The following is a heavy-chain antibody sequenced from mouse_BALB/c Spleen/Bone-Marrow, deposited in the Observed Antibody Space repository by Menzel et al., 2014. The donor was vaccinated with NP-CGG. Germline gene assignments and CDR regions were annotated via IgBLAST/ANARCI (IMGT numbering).Heavy chain of an antibody. V-gene: IGHV1S56*01. CDR1: GYTFTSYY. D-gene: IGHD1-1*01. Sequence: VQLQQSGPELVKPGASVRISCKASGYTFTSYYIHWVKQRPGQGLEWIGWIYPGNVNTKYNEKFKGKATLTADKSSSTAYRQLSSLTSENSAVYFCARSPGSSPAWFAYWGQGTLVTVSA. CDR2: IYPGNVNT. J-gene: IGHJ3*01. CDR3: ARSPGSSPAWFAY.